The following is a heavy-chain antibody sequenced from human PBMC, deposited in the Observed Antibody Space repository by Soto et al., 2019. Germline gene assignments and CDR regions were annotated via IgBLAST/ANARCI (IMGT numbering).Heavy chain of an antibody. CDR2: ISTSSSYT. J-gene: IGHJ4*02. CDR3: ARLRLTGYFDY. CDR1: GFTFSDHY. Sequence: QVQLVESGGGLVKPGGSLRLSCVASGFTFSDHYMTWIRQAPGKGLEWLSYISTSSSYTNYADSVKGRFNISRDNAMNSLYLQVNSLRAEDTAVYYCARLRLTGYFDYWGQGTLVTVSS. V-gene: IGHV3-11*05.